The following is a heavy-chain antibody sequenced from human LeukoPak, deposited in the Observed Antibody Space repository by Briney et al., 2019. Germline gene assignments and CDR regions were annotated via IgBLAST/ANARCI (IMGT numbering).Heavy chain of an antibody. CDR3: ARDRMQWLRFIDYYYGMDV. D-gene: IGHD5-12*01. Sequence: GASVKVSCKASGYTFTSYAMNWVRQAPGQGLEWMGWINTNTGNPTYAQGFTGRFVFSLDTSVSTAYLQISSLKAEDTAVYYCARDRMQWLRFIDYYYGMDVWGQGTTVTVSS. V-gene: IGHV7-4-1*02. CDR1: GYTFTSYA. CDR2: INTNTGNP. J-gene: IGHJ6*02.